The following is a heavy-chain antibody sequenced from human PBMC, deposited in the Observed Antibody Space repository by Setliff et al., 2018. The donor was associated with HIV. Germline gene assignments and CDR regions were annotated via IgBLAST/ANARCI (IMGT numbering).Heavy chain of an antibody. D-gene: IGHD3-10*01. CDR3: ARGKGSSGYYYYYGMDV. CDR2: INPNSGAT. V-gene: IGHV1-2*06. J-gene: IGHJ6*02. CDR1: GYTFIGYH. Sequence: ASVKVSCKASGYTFIGYHIHWVRQAPRQGLEWMGRINPNSGATNYAQKFQGRVTITRDTSASTAYMELSSLRSEDTAVYYCARGKGSSGYYYYYGMDVWGQGTTVTV.